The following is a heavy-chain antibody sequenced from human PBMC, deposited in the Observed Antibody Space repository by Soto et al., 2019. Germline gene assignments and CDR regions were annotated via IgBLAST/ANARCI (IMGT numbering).Heavy chain of an antibody. J-gene: IGHJ4*02. CDR2: ISGSGGTT. Sequence: EVQVLESGGALVQPGGSLRLSCAASGFTFSNYAMSWVRQAPGKGQEWVSSISGSGGTTYDADSLKGRLTLSKNNSKNTLYLQMNRLRVEHTGEKYCANNNISYYLDCWGQGTLVTVSS. D-gene: IGHD3-10*01. V-gene: IGHV3-23*01. CDR1: GFTFSNYA. CDR3: ANNNISYYLDC.